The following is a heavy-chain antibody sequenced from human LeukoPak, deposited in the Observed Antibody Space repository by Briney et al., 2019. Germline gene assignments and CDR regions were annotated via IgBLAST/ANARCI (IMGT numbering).Heavy chain of an antibody. CDR3: ARGTSLVSASEPFDP. CDR2: IIPIFGTA. CDR1: GGTFSSYA. J-gene: IGHJ5*02. Sequence: ASVKVSCKASGGTFSSYAISWVRQAPGQGLEWMGGIIPIFGTANYAQKFQGRVTITTDESTSTAYIELSSLRSEDTAVYYCARGTSLVSASEPFDPWGQGTLVTVSS. V-gene: IGHV1-69*05. D-gene: IGHD1-14*01.